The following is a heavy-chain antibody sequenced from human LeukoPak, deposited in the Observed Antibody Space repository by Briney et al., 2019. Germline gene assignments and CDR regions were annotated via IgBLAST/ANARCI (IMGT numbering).Heavy chain of an antibody. D-gene: IGHD2-2*02. CDR2: ISAHSGTT. V-gene: IGHV1-18*01. J-gene: IGHJ6*03. CDR3: ATYCSSVSCYSPLYYMDV. CDR1: GYTFTHYD. Sequence: ASVKVSCKASGYTFTHYDISWVRQAPGQGLEWMGWISAHSGTTNFAQKFQGRLTMTTDTSTNTAYIELRSLRSDDTAVYYCATYCSSVSCYSPLYYMDVWGKGTTVTVSS.